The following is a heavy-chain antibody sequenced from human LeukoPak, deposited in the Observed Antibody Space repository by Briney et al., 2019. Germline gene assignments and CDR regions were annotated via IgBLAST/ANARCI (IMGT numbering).Heavy chain of an antibody. Sequence: SGTLSLTCAVSGGSISSSNWWSWVRPPPGKGLEWIGEIYHSGSTNHNPSLKSRVTISVDKSKNQFSLKLSSVTAADTAVYYCASSLPHYGDYDYWGQGTLVTVSS. V-gene: IGHV4-4*02. CDR3: ASSLPHYGDYDY. CDR1: GGSISSSNW. J-gene: IGHJ4*02. D-gene: IGHD4-17*01. CDR2: IYHSGST.